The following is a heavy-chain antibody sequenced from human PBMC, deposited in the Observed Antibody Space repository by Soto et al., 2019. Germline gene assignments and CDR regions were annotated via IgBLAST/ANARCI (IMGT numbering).Heavy chain of an antibody. V-gene: IGHV5-51*01. J-gene: IGHJ4*02. CDR3: ARSPRSSPYFDY. Sequence: RGESLKISCKGSGYSFTSYWIGWVRQMPGKGLEWMGIIYPGDSDTRYSPSFHGKVTISADKSINTAYLQWNSLEASDTAFYFCARSPRSSPYFDYWGQGALVTVSS. CDR2: IYPGDSDT. CDR1: GYSFTSYW. D-gene: IGHD6-13*01.